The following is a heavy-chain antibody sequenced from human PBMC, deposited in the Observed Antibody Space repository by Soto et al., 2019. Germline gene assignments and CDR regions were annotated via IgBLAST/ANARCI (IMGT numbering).Heavy chain of an antibody. CDR1: GGSISSNSYY. CDR3: AREAGTWHLPLNWFDP. D-gene: IGHD6-19*01. Sequence: SETLSLTCTVSGGSISSNSYYWGWIRQPPGKGLEWIGSIYYTGTTYYYNPSLQSRLSLSVDTSKNHFSLKLSSVTAADTAVFYCAREAGTWHLPLNWFDPWGQGTLVTVSS. CDR2: IYYTGTTY. V-gene: IGHV4-39*02. J-gene: IGHJ5*02.